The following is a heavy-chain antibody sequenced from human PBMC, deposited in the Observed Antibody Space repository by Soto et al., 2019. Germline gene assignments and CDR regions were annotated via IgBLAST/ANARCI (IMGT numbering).Heavy chain of an antibody. CDR3: ARDATDYYYGMDV. CDR1: GFTFSSYD. Sequence: EVQLVESGGGLVQPGGSLRLSCAASGFTFSSYDMHWARQATGKGLEWVSAIGTAGDTYYPGSVKGRFTISRENAKNSLYLQMNSLRAEDTAVYYCARDATDYYYGMDVWGQGTTVTVSS. D-gene: IGHD4-4*01. CDR2: IGTAGDT. V-gene: IGHV3-13*01. J-gene: IGHJ6*02.